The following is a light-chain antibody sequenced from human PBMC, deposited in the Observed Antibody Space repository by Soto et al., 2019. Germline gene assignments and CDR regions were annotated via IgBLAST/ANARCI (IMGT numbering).Light chain of an antibody. Sequence: QPVLTQPPSASRTPGQRVTISCSGSSSNIGSNFVYWYQQLSGTAPKLLFYKNNQRPPGVPDRFSASKSGTSASLAISGLRSEDEADYYCAAWDDSLSGPVFGGGTKLTVL. CDR1: SSNIGSNF. CDR2: KNN. V-gene: IGLV1-47*01. J-gene: IGLJ2*01. CDR3: AAWDDSLSGPV.